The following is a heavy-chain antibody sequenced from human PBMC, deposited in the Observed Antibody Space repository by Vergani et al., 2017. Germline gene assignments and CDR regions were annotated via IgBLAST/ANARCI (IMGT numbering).Heavy chain of an antibody. V-gene: IGHV4-39*07. CDR3: ARDGSNPITRLYWFDP. D-gene: IGHD3-16*01. Sequence: QLQLQESGPGLVKPSETLSLTCTVSGGSISSSSYYWGWIRQPPGKGLEWIGSIYYSGSTYYNPSLKSRVTIPVDTSKNQFSLKLSSVTAADTAVYYWARDGSNPITRLYWFDPWGQGTLVTVSS. CDR2: IYYSGST. CDR1: GGSISSSSYY. J-gene: IGHJ5*02.